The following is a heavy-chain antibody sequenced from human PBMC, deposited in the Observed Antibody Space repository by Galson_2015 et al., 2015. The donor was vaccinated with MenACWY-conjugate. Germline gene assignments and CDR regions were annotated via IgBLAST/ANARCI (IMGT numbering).Heavy chain of an antibody. D-gene: IGHD2-21*01. CDR2: IKEDGSET. Sequence: SLRLSCAASGFTLSHYWMSWVRQAPGKGLEWVATIKEDGSETYHVDSVKDRFTISRDNAKNSLCLQINSLRVEDTAVYCCARPVRVRLTVAVPYYFDHWGQGTLVTVSS. J-gene: IGHJ4*02. V-gene: IGHV3-7*03. CDR1: GFTLSHYW. CDR3: ARPVRVRLTVAVPYYFDH.